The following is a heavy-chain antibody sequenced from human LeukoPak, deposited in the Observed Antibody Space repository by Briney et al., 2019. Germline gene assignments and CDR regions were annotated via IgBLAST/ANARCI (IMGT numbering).Heavy chain of an antibody. CDR3: ARQFGTSYYYYGMDV. D-gene: IGHD2-2*01. Sequence: PSETLSLTCTVSGGSISSSNYYWGWIRQPPGKGLEWIGSIYYSGSTYYNPSLKSRVTISVDTSKNQFSLKLSSVTAADTAVYYCARQFGTSYYYYGMDVWGQGTTVTVSS. J-gene: IGHJ6*02. CDR1: GGSISSSNYY. V-gene: IGHV4-39*01. CDR2: IYYSGST.